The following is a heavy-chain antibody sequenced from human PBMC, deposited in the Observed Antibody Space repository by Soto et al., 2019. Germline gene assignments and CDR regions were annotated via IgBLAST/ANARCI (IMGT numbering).Heavy chain of an antibody. J-gene: IGHJ6*03. CDR1: GFSLSTSGVG. D-gene: IGHD2-15*01. CDR3: VHRSKTWSFYMDV. CDR2: IYWDDDR. V-gene: IGHV2-5*02. Sequence: QITLKESGPTLVKPTQTLTLTCTFSGFSLSTSGVGVGWIRQPPGKALEWLALIYWDDDRRYSPSLKSRITISQDTSKKQVVLTMANMDPGDTATYYGVHRSKTWSFYMDVWGEGTAVTVSS.